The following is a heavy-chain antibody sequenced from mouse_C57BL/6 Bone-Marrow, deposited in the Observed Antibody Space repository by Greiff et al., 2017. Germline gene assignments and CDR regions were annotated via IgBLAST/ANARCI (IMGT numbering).Heavy chain of an antibody. V-gene: IGHV2-6*03. Sequence: QVQLKESGPGLVAPSQSLSITCTVSGFSLTSYGVHWVRQPPGKGLEWLVVIWSDGSTTYNSALKSRLSISKDNSKSQVFLKMNSLQTDDTAMYYCARAPLTTVVATDAMDYWAQGTSVTVSS. D-gene: IGHD1-1*01. J-gene: IGHJ4*01. CDR3: ARAPLTTVVATDAMDY. CDR1: GFSLTSYG. CDR2: IWSDGST.